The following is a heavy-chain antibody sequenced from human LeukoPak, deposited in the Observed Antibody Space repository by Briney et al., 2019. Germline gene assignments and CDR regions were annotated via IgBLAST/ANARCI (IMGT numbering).Heavy chain of an antibody. V-gene: IGHV3-21*01. CDR3: ARDRSYYGSGSYPLNGMDV. CDR1: GFTFSSYS. D-gene: IGHD3-10*01. J-gene: IGHJ6*04. CDR2: ISSSSSYI. Sequence: GGSLRLSCAASGFTFSSYSVNWVRQAPGKGLEWVPSISSSSSYIYYADSVKGRFTISRDNAKNSLYLQMNSLRAEDTAVYYCARDRSYYGSGSYPLNGMDVWGKGTTVTVSS.